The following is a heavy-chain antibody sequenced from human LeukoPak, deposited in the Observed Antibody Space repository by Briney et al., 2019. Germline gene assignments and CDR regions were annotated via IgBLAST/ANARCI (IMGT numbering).Heavy chain of an antibody. CDR2: ISTSGSAM. V-gene: IGHV3-48*02. J-gene: IGHJ4*02. Sequence: GGSLRLSCAASGFTFSRYTMNWVRQAPGKGLEWVSHISTSGSAMYYADSVKGRFTISRDNAKDSLYLQMSSLRDEDTAVYYCAGSGSYRFDYWGQGTLVTVSS. D-gene: IGHD1-26*01. CDR3: AGSGSYRFDY. CDR1: GFTFSRYT.